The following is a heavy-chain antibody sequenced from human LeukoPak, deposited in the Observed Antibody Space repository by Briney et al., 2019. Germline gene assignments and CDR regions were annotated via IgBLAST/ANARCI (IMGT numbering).Heavy chain of an antibody. CDR2: INIDGSST. CDR3: ARVIRAYSSGWHNWFDP. J-gene: IGHJ5*02. CDR1: GFTFSSYW. D-gene: IGHD6-19*01. Sequence: GGPLRLSCAASGFTFSSYWMHWVRQAPGKGLVWVSRINIDGSSTSYADSVKGRFTISRDNAKNTLYLQMNSLRAEDTAVYYCARVIRAYSSGWHNWFDPWGQGTLVTVSS. V-gene: IGHV3-74*01.